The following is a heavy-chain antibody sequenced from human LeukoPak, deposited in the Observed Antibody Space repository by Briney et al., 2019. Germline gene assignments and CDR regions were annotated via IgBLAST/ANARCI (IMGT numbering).Heavy chain of an antibody. CDR2: IHSDGTTT. CDR3: ARDHGYGGRFDFDY. Sequence: SXRLSCAASGFTFSSYWMHWVRQAXGKGLVWVSRIHSDGTTTSYADSVKGRFTISRDNAKNTLYLQMNSLRAEDTAVYYCARDHGYGGRFDFDYWGQGTLVTVSS. V-gene: IGHV3-74*01. D-gene: IGHD4-23*01. J-gene: IGHJ4*02. CDR1: GFTFSSYW.